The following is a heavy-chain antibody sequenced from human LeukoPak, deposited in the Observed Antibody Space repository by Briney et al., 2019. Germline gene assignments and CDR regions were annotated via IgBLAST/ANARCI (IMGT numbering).Heavy chain of an antibody. CDR1: GGSISSYY. V-gene: IGHV4-4*07. J-gene: IGHJ4*02. CDR2: IYTSGST. D-gene: IGHD3-10*01. CDR3: ARDTYYYGSGSHFFDY. Sequence: SEALSLTCTVAGGSISSYYWSWIRQPAGKGLEWIGRIYTSGSTNYNPSLKSRVTMSVDTSKNQFSLKLSSVTAADTAVYYCARDTYYYGSGSHFFDYWGQGTLVTVSS.